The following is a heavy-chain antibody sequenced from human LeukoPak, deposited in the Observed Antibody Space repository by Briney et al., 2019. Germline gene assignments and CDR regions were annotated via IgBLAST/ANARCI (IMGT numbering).Heavy chain of an antibody. D-gene: IGHD6-19*01. Sequence: PGRSLRLSCAASGFTFSSYGMHLVRQAPGKGLEWVAVIWYDGSNKYYADSVKGRFTISRDNSKNTLYLQMNSLRAEDTAVYYCAKGGSGSGWYRYFDYWGQGTLVTVSS. CDR3: AKGGSGSGWYRYFDY. CDR2: IWYDGSNK. CDR1: GFTFSSYG. J-gene: IGHJ4*02. V-gene: IGHV3-33*06.